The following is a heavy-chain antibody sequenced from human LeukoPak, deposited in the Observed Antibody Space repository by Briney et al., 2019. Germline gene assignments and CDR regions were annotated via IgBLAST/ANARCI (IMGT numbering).Heavy chain of an antibody. Sequence: WASVKVSCKASGYTFTSYGISWVRQAPGQGLEWMGWISAYNGNTNYAQKLQGRVTMTTDISTSTAYMELRSLRSDDTAVYYCARDPDYDFWSGYYYYGMDVWGQGTTVTVSS. CDR1: GYTFTSYG. J-gene: IGHJ6*02. V-gene: IGHV1-18*01. CDR3: ARDPDYDFWSGYYYYGMDV. D-gene: IGHD3-3*01. CDR2: ISAYNGNT.